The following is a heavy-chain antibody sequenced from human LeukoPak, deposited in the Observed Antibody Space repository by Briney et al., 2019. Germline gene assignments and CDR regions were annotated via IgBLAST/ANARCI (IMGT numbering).Heavy chain of an antibody. CDR3: ARLVGASWFDS. V-gene: IGHV6-1*01. J-gene: IGHJ5*01. CDR2: TYYRSKWYN. Sequence: SQPLSLTCAISGDSVSTNSATWTWLRQSPSRGLEWLGRTYYRSKWYNVYAVSMKSRITINPDTSKNQFSLQLNSVTPEDTAVYYCARLVGASWFDSWGQGTLVTVSS. D-gene: IGHD1-26*01. CDR1: GDSVSTNSAT.